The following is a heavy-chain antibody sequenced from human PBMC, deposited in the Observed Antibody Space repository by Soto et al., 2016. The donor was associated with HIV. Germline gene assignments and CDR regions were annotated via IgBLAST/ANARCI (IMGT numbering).Heavy chain of an antibody. CDR2: ISYDGSDK. Sequence: VQLVESGGGVVQPGRSLRLSCAASGFTFSSYAMHWVRQAPGKGLEWVAVISYDGSDKYYADSVKGRFTISRDNSKNTLYLQMNSLRAEDTAVYYCARDVGIAAAGTSVDYVGPGNPGHRLL. CDR3: ARDVGIAAAGTSVDY. D-gene: IGHD6-13*01. J-gene: IGHJ4*02. CDR1: GFTFSSYA. V-gene: IGHV3-30*04.